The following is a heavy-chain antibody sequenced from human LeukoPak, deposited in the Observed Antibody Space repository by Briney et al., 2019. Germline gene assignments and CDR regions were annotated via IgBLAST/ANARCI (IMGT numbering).Heavy chain of an antibody. V-gene: IGHV3-23*01. CDR2: ISGSGGST. Sequence: GGSLRLSCAASGFTFSSNAMSLVRQAPGKGLEWVSAISGSGGSTYYADSVKGRFTISRDNSKNTLYLQMNSLRAEDTAVYYCAIPYGDYDFDYWGQGTLVTVSS. D-gene: IGHD4-17*01. CDR3: AIPYGDYDFDY. CDR1: GFTFSSNA. J-gene: IGHJ4*02.